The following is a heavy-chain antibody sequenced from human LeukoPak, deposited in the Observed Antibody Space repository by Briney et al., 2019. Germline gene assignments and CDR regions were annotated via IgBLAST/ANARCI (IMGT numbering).Heavy chain of an antibody. Sequence: PSETLSLTCTVSGDSINSGPYYWSWIRQPPGKGLEWIGEINHDGSTNYNPSLKSRVTMSIDASKSQFFLTLTPVTAADTAVYYCAREGAYSNFVNWFDTWGQGTLVTVSS. D-gene: IGHD2/OR15-2a*01. V-gene: IGHV4-39*02. CDR3: AREGAYSNFVNWFDT. J-gene: IGHJ5*02. CDR1: GDSINSGPYY. CDR2: INHDGST.